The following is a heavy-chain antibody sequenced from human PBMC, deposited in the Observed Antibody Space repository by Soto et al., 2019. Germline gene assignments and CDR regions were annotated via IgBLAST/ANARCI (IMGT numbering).Heavy chain of an antibody. Sequence: GLDLEWLALIYWDDDKRYSPSLKSRLTITKDTSKNQVVLTMTNMDPVDTATYYCAHMAEYYDSSGYYSGWFDPWGQGTLVTVSS. CDR2: IYWDDDK. V-gene: IGHV2-5*02. CDR3: AHMAEYYDSSGYYSGWFDP. D-gene: IGHD3-22*01. J-gene: IGHJ5*02.